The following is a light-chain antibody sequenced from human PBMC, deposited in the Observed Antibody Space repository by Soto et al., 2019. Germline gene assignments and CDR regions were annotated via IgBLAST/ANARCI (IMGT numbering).Light chain of an antibody. Sequence: EIVMTQSPATLSVSPGERATLSCRASQSVSSNLAWYQQKPGQAPRLLIYGASTRATGIPARFSGSGSGTEFTLTISSLQSKDFAVYYCQQYNNWAPFTFGPGTKVDIK. CDR3: QQYNNWAPFT. CDR1: QSVSSN. V-gene: IGKV3-15*01. CDR2: GAS. J-gene: IGKJ3*01.